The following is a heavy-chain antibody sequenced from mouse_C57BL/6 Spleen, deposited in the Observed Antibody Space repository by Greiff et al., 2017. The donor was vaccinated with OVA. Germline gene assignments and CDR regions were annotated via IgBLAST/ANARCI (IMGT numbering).Heavy chain of an antibody. CDR2: IDPSDSET. Sequence: QVQLQQPGAELVRPGSSVKLSCKASGYTFTSYWMHWVKQRPIQGLEWIGNIDPSDSETHYNQKFKDKATLTVDKSSSTAYMQLSSLTSEDSAVYCCARRGTAQAYFDYWGQGTTLTVSS. CDR3: ARRGTAQAYFDY. V-gene: IGHV1-52*01. CDR1: GYTFTSYW. J-gene: IGHJ2*01. D-gene: IGHD3-2*02.